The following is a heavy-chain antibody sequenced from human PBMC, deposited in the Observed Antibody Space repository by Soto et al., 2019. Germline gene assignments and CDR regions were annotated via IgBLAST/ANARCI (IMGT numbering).Heavy chain of an antibody. V-gene: IGHV1-18*01. D-gene: IGHD6-13*01. J-gene: IGHJ5*01. CDR2: ISAYNGAT. CDR3: AKDRPRLTQQLNRVS. CDR1: CYSFSDHG. Sequence: ASGKVCCEASCYSFSDHGFSWVRQGPGQGREWLGWISAYNGATDYAQKFQGRVTLTTDTSTSTAYMELRSLRSDDTAVYYCAKDRPRLTQQLNRVSWGQ.